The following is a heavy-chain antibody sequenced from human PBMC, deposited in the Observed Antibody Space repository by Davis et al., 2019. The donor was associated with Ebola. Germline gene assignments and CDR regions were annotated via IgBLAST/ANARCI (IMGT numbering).Heavy chain of an antibody. V-gene: IGHV3-7*03. Sequence: GESLKISCAASGFTFSSYWMSWVRQAPGKGLEWVANIKQDGSEKYYVDSVKGRFTISRDNAKNSLYLQMNSLRAEDMALYYCAKGNWGNPFDIWGQGTMVTVSS. J-gene: IGHJ3*02. CDR2: IKQDGSEK. D-gene: IGHD7-27*01. CDR1: GFTFSSYW. CDR3: AKGNWGNPFDI.